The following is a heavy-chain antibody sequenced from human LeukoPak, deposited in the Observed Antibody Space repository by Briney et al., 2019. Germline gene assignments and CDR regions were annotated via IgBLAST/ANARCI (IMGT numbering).Heavy chain of an antibody. D-gene: IGHD2-15*01. Sequence: GGSLRLPCAASGFTFSSYAMTWVRQAPGKGLDYVSAISGSGDSTYYADSVKGRFTISRDNAKNTVYLQMNSLRAEDTAVYYCAKARTYCSGGSCFYDYWGQGTLVTVSS. CDR2: ISGSGDST. V-gene: IGHV3-23*01. J-gene: IGHJ4*02. CDR1: GFTFSSYA. CDR3: AKARTYCSGGSCFYDY.